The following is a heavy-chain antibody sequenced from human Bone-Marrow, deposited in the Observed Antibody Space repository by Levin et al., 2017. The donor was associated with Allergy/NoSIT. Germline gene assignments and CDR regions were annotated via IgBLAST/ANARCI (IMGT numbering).Heavy chain of an antibody. J-gene: IGHJ5*02. Sequence: GESLKISCAASGFTFSSYWMSWVRQAPGKGLEWVANIKQDGSEKYYVDSVKGRFTISRDNAKNSLYLQMNSLRAEDTAVYYCARNVYSRFDPWGLGTLVAVSS. CDR3: ARNVYSRFDP. CDR1: GFTFSSYW. CDR2: IKQDGSEK. D-gene: IGHD4-11*01. V-gene: IGHV3-7*03.